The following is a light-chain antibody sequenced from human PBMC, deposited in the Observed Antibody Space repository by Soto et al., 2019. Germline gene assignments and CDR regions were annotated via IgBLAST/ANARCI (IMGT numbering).Light chain of an antibody. J-gene: IGLJ3*02. CDR2: LND. CDR1: DSNIGSNP. CDR3: AVWDDSLHARV. V-gene: IGLV1-44*01. Sequence: QSVLTQPPSASGTPGQTVTISCSGSDSNIGSNPLNWFQQLPGAAPTLLIYLNDQRPSGVPARFSGSKSDTSASLAISGLQSEDEADYYCAVWDDSLHARVFGGGTKLTVL.